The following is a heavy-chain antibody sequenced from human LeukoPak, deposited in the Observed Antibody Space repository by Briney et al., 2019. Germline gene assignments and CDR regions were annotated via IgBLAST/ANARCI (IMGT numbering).Heavy chain of an antibody. Sequence: PSETLSLTCTVSGGSISSYYWSWIRQPPGKGLEWIGYIYYSGSTNYNPSLKSRVTISVDTSKNQFSLKLSSVTAANTAVYYCARVPAPTSFYYYGMDVWGQGTTVTVSS. J-gene: IGHJ6*02. CDR3: ARVPAPTSFYYYGMDV. CDR2: IYYSGST. CDR1: GGSISSYY. V-gene: IGHV4-59*01.